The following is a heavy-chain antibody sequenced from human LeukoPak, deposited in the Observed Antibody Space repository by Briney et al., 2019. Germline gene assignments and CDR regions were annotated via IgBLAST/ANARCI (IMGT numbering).Heavy chain of an antibody. CDR2: ISSSSSYI. Sequence: GGSLRLSCAASGFTFSSYSMNWVRQAPGKGLEWVSSISSSSSYIYYADSVKGRFTISRDNAKNSLYLQMNSLRAEDTAVYYCARVSDTYYDFWSGYYPFDYWGQGTLVTVSS. J-gene: IGHJ4*02. CDR3: ARVSDTYYDFWSGYYPFDY. D-gene: IGHD3-3*01. CDR1: GFTFSSYS. V-gene: IGHV3-21*01.